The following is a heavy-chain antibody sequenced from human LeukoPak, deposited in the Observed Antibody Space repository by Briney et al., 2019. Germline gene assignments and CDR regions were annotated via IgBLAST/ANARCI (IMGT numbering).Heavy chain of an antibody. CDR1: GGSFSGFY. CDR3: ARGLSSGWVDY. CDR2: IIHTGKT. J-gene: IGHJ4*02. D-gene: IGHD6-19*01. Sequence: SETLSLTCAVNGGSFSGFYWTWIRQSPGGGLEWIGEIIHTGKTNYKPSLSGRVTISLDTSKHQFPLKLSSVTAADTAVYYCARGLSSGWVDYWGQGTLVTVSS. V-gene: IGHV4-34*01.